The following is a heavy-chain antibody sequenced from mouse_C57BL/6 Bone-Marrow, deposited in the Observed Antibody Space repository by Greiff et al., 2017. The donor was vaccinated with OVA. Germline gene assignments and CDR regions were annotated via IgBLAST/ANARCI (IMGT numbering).Heavy chain of an antibody. J-gene: IGHJ2*01. CDR3: ARHDTTGDY. Sequence: EVKVVESGGGLVQPGGSLKLSCAASGFTFSDYYMYWVRQTPEKRLEWVAYISNGGGSTYYPDTGKGRFTISRDNAKNTLYLQMSRLKSEDTAMYYCARHDTTGDYWGQGTTLTVSS. CDR2: ISNGGGST. CDR1: GFTFSDYY. D-gene: IGHD1-1*01. V-gene: IGHV5-12*01.